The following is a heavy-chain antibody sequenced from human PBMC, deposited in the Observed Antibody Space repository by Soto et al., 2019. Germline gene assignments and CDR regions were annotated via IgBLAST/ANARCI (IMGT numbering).Heavy chain of an antibody. CDR2: MNPNSGNT. Sequence: GASVKVSCKASGYTFTSYDINWVRQATGQGLEWMGWMNPNSGNTGYAQKFQGRVTMTRNTSISTAYMEPSSLRSEDTAVYYCARFSATVTTLVGMDVWGQGTTVTVSS. CDR1: GYTFTSYD. CDR3: ARFSATVTTLVGMDV. D-gene: IGHD4-4*01. J-gene: IGHJ6*02. V-gene: IGHV1-8*01.